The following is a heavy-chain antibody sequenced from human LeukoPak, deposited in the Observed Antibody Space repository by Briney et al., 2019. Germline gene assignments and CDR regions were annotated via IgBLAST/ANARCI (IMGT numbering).Heavy chain of an antibody. D-gene: IGHD5-12*01. Sequence: RPSETLSLTCTVSGGSISSYYWSWIRQPPGKGLEWIGYIYYSGSTNYNPSLKSRVTISVDTSKNQFSLKLSSVTAADTAVYYCARVVGSGYLNWGQGTLVTVSS. CDR3: ARVVGSGYLN. CDR1: GGSISSYY. CDR2: IYYSGST. V-gene: IGHV4-59*01. J-gene: IGHJ4*02.